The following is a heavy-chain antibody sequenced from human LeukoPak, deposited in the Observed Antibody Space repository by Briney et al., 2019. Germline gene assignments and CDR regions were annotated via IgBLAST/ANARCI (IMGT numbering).Heavy chain of an antibody. V-gene: IGHV4-59*01. CDR3: ARLRGWFDP. CDR1: GGSISSYY. Sequence: PSETLSLTCTVSGGSISSYYWSWIRQPPGKGLEWIGYIYYSGSTKYNPSLKSRVTISVDTSKNQFSLKLSSVTAADTAVYYCARLRGWFDPWGQGTLVTVSS. CDR2: IYYSGST. D-gene: IGHD5-12*01. J-gene: IGHJ5*02.